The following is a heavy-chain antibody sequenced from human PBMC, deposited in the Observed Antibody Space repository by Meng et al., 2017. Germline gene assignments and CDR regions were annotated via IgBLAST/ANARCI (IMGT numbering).Heavy chain of an antibody. CDR3: ARVYYDYVWGSYGYYGMDV. D-gene: IGHD3-16*01. Sequence: SETLSLTCTVSGGSISSYYWSWIRQPPGKGLEWIGYIYYSGSTNYNPSLKSRVIITVDTSKNQFFLKLISVTAADTTVYYCARVYYDYVWGSYGYYGMDVWGQGSTVTVSS. CDR2: IYYSGST. CDR1: GGSISSYY. V-gene: IGHV4-59*01. J-gene: IGHJ6*02.